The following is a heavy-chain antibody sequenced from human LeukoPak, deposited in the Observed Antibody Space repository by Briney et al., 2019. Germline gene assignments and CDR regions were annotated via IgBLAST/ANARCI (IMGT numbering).Heavy chain of an antibody. V-gene: IGHV3-30*03. CDR2: ISYDGSNK. D-gene: IGHD4-17*01. Sequence: GGSLRLSCAASGFTFSSYGMHWVRQAPGKGLEWVAVISYDGSNKYYADSVRGRFTISRDNSKNTLYLQMNSLRAEDTAVYYCASEAAITVTYYFDYWGQGTLVTVSS. CDR3: ASEAAITVTYYFDY. J-gene: IGHJ4*02. CDR1: GFTFSSYG.